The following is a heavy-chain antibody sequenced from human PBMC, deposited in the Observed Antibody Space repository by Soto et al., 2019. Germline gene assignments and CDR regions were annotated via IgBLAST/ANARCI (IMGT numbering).Heavy chain of an antibody. CDR3: AGESPAKYSGSYSYYYGMDV. D-gene: IGHD1-26*01. CDR1: GYTLTELS. CDR2: FDPEDGET. J-gene: IGHJ6*02. Sequence: GASVKVSCKVSGYTLTELSMHWVRQAPGKGLEWMGGFDPEDGETIYAQKFQGRVTMTEDTSTDTAYMELSSLRSEDTAVYYCAGESPAKYSGSYSYYYGMDVWGQGTTVTVSS. V-gene: IGHV1-24*01.